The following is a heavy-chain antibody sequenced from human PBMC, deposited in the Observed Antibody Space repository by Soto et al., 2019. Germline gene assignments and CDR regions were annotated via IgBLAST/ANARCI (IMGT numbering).Heavy chain of an antibody. CDR3: ARVVGGYCSSTSCYIQDFGFDY. D-gene: IGHD2-2*02. J-gene: IGHJ4*02. CDR2: IIPIFGTA. Sequence: SVKVSCKASGGTFSSYAISWVRQAPGQGREWMGGIIPIFGTANYAQKFQGRVTITADESTSTAYMELSSLRSEDTAVYYCARVVGGYCSSTSCYIQDFGFDYWGQGTPVTVSS. V-gene: IGHV1-69*13. CDR1: GGTFSSYA.